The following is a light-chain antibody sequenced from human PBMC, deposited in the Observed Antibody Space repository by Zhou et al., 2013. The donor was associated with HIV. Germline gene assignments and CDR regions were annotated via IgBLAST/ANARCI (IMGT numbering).Light chain of an antibody. Sequence: DIMMTQTPLSLSVTPGQPASISCKSSQSLLHSDGKTYLSWYLQKPGQSPQLLIYEVSSRFSGVPDRFSGSGSGTDFSLTISSLHPEDFATYFCQQSYSSLFTFGQGTKLEMK. J-gene: IGKJ2*01. CDR1: QSLLHSDGKTY. CDR2: EVS. V-gene: IGKV2-29*01. CDR3: QQSYSSLFT.